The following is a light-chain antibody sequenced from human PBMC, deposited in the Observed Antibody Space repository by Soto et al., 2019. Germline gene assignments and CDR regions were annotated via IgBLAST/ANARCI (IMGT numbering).Light chain of an antibody. CDR3: HQYSNGPLT. CDR2: DVS. V-gene: IGKV3D-11*01. J-gene: IGKJ4*01. Sequence: EVVLTQSPATLSSSVGERATLSCRASQVVTKYLAWYQQKPGQALRLLIYDVSKMPTGVPARFSGSGSETDFTLTISSLEPGDFAVYYCHQYSNGPLTFGGGTKLEIK. CDR1: QVVTKY.